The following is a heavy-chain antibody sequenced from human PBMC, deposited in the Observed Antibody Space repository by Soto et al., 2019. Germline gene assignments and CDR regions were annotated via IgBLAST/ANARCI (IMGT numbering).Heavy chain of an antibody. CDR2: FSLSGTT. J-gene: IGHJ4*02. Sequence: SETLSLTCTVSGASITGSSYWSWIRQPAGKGLEWIGRFSLSGTTNYNPSLRSRVTMSADVSKNQFSLRLTSVTAADTALYYCARGMTPPGAPAWYYFDSWGQGTLVTVSS. V-gene: IGHV4-4*07. D-gene: IGHD2-8*02. CDR3: ARGMTPPGAPAWYYFDS. CDR1: GASITGSSY.